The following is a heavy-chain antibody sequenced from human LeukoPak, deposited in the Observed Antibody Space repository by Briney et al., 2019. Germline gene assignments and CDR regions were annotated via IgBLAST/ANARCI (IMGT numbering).Heavy chain of an antibody. J-gene: IGHJ4*02. Sequence: SETLSLTCIVSGGSVSSGGYYWSWIRQPPGKGLEWIGYIYYTGATNYSPSLKNRVTISADTSKNQFSLKLSSVTAADTAVYYCAREAPYFDYWGQGTLVTVSS. CDR3: AREAPYFDY. CDR2: IYYTGAT. CDR1: GGSVSSGGYY. V-gene: IGHV4-61*08.